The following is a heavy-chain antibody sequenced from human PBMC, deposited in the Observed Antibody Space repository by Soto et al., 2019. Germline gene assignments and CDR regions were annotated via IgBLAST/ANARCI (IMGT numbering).Heavy chain of an antibody. V-gene: IGHV3-30-3*01. Sequence: QVQLVESGGGVVQPGRSLRLSCAASGFTFSMYVMHWVRQAPGKGLEWVAVMAYDGNREYYGDSVKGRFFVSRDNSKNTLYLQMNSLRPEETAVYYFARVGGSFYGSWDSWGQGALVTVSS. D-gene: IGHD1-26*01. J-gene: IGHJ4*02. CDR3: ARVGGSFYGSWDS. CDR1: GFTFSMYV. CDR2: MAYDGNRE.